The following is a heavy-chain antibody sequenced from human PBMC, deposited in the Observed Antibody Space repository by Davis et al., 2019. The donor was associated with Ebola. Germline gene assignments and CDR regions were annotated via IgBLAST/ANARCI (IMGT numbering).Heavy chain of an antibody. V-gene: IGHV3-23*01. D-gene: IGHD2-8*01. J-gene: IGHJ4*02. CDR2: ISNSGGST. Sequence: GESLKISCAASGFTFSSYAMSWVRQAPGKGLEWVSAISNSGGSTYYADSVKGRFTISRDNSKNTLSLQMNSLKAEDTAVYYCAKDGAPIVLMVYAIEGFDYWGQGTLVTVSS. CDR1: GFTFSSYA. CDR3: AKDGAPIVLMVYAIEGFDY.